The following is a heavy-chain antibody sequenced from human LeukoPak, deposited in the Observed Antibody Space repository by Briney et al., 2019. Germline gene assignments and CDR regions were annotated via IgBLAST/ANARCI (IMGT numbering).Heavy chain of an antibody. CDR1: GFAVSSNY. V-gene: IGHV3-53*01. CDR2: IYSGGTT. D-gene: IGHD4-17*01. Sequence: GGSLRLSRAASGFAVSSNYMSWVRQAPGKGLEWVSVIYSGGTTYYADHVRGRFTISRDNSKNTLYLQMNSLRAEDTAVYYCARYGDYDYYYMDVWGKGTTVTVSS. J-gene: IGHJ6*03. CDR3: ARYGDYDYYYMDV.